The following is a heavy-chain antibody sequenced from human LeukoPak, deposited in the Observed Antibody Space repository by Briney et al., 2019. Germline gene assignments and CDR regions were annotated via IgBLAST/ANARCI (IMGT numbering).Heavy chain of an antibody. CDR1: GFTFSSYW. CDR3: ARDTYYYDSSGYLDY. V-gene: IGHV3-7*01. CDR2: IKQDGSEK. J-gene: IGHJ4*02. Sequence: PGGSLRLSCAASGFTFSSYWMSWVRQAPGKGLGWVANIKQDGSEKYYVDSVKGRFTISRDNAKNSLYLQMNSLRAEDTAVYYCARDTYYYDSSGYLDYWGQGTLVTVSS. D-gene: IGHD3-22*01.